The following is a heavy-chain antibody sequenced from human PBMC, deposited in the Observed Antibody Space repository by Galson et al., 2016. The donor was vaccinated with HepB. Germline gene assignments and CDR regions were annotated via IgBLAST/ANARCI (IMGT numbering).Heavy chain of an antibody. CDR2: ISANGHVT. J-gene: IGHJ4*02. D-gene: IGHD2/OR15-2a*01. CDR1: GGSFDRYT. CDR3: AKDRGYFGSALDY. V-gene: IGHV3-23*01. Sequence: SLRLSCAASGGSFDRYTMNWVRQAPGKGPEWVSGISANGHVTHYADSVKGRFTISRGNSENTLYLQMNSLRAEDTALYYCAKDRGYFGSALDYWGQGTLVTVSS.